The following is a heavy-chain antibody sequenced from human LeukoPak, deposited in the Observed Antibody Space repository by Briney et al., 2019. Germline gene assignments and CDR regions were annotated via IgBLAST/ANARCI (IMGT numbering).Heavy chain of an antibody. V-gene: IGHV3-74*03. CDR1: GFTFSSYW. Sequence: GGSLRLSCAASGFTFSSYWMHWVRQAPGKGLVWVSRINSDGSTSKYADSVKGRFTISRDNAKNTVYLQMSSLRAEDTAVYYCLRAYYDSSVYYTYAGDYWGQGTLVTVSS. J-gene: IGHJ4*02. CDR2: INSDGSTS. CDR3: LRAYYDSSVYYTYAGDY. D-gene: IGHD3-22*01.